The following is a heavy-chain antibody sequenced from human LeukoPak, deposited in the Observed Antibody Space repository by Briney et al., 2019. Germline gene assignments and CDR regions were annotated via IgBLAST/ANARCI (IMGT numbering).Heavy chain of an antibody. D-gene: IGHD6-19*01. CDR3: ARDGAYSSGWKYFDY. CDR2: IYTSGST. CDR1: GGSISSYY. V-gene: IGHV4-4*07. Sequence: SETLSLTCTVSGGSISSYYWSWIRQPAGKGLEWIGCIYTSGSTNYNPSLKSRVTMSVDTSKNQFSLKLSSVTAADTAVYYCARDGAYSSGWKYFDYWGQGTLVTVSS. J-gene: IGHJ4*02.